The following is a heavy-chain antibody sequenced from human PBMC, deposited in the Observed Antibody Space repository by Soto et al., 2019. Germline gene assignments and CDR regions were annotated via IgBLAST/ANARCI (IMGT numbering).Heavy chain of an antibody. CDR2: ISAYNGNT. CDR1: GYTFTSYG. V-gene: IGHV1-18*04. J-gene: IGHJ6*01. D-gene: IGHD1-7*01. Sequence: ASVKVSCKASGYTFTSYGISWVRQAPGQGLEWMGWISAYNGNTNYAQKLQGRVTMTTDTSTSTAYMELRSLRSDDTAVYYCARDGGITGTTRAIDYYYYGMEVWGQGTTVNVSS. CDR3: ARDGGITGTTRAIDYYYYGMEV.